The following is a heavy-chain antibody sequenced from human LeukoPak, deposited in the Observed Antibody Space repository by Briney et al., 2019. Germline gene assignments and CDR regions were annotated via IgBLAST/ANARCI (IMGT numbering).Heavy chain of an antibody. CDR2: IIPIFGTA. D-gene: IGHD3-10*01. CDR3: ARGYYGSGSYYNPEVYYYYYMDV. CDR1: GGTFSSYA. V-gene: IGHV1-69*05. Sequence: APVKVSCKASGGTFSSYAISWVRQAPGQGLEWMGGIIPIFGTANYAQKFQGRVTITTDESTSTAYMELSSLRSEDTAVYYCARGYYGSGSYYNPEVYYYYYMDVWGKGTTVTVSS. J-gene: IGHJ6*03.